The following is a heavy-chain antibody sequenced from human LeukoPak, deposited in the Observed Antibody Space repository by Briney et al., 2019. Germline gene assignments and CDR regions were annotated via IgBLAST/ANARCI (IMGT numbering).Heavy chain of an antibody. CDR1: GFTFSTYS. CDR3: ARPGGQWLARAYYFDY. D-gene: IGHD6-19*01. CDR2: ISYDGSNK. V-gene: IGHV3-30*03. J-gene: IGHJ4*02. Sequence: GGSLRLSCAASGFTFSTYSMNWVRQAPGKGLEWVSVISYDGSNKYYADSVKGRFTISRDNSKNTLYLQMNSLRAEDTAVYYCARPGGQWLARAYYFDYWGQGTLVTVSS.